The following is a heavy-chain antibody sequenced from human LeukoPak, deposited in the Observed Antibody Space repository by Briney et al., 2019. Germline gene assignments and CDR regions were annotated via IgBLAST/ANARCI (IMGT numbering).Heavy chain of an antibody. V-gene: IGHV3-48*01. Sequence: GGSLRLSCAASGFTFNTYSMNWVRQAPGKGLGWVSYISSSSSTIYYADSVKGRFTISRDNAKNSLYLQMNSLRAEDTAVYYCAKRSTGTGGYFDYWGQGTLVTVSS. CDR1: GFTFNTYS. CDR3: AKRSTGTGGYFDY. CDR2: ISSSSSTI. J-gene: IGHJ4*02. D-gene: IGHD3-16*01.